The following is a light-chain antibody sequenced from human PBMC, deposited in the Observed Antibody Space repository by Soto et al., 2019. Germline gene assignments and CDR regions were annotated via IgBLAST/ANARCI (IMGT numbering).Light chain of an antibody. CDR2: NDN. V-gene: IGLV1-44*01. J-gene: IGLJ3*02. CDR3: AAWDDSLNARGV. Sequence: QSVLTQPPSASGTPGQGVTISCSGSRSNIGSNAVSWYQQLPGTAPKLLIYNDNQRPSGVPDRFSASKSGTSASLAISGLQSEDEADYYCAAWDDSLNARGVFGGGTKLTVL. CDR1: RSNIGSNA.